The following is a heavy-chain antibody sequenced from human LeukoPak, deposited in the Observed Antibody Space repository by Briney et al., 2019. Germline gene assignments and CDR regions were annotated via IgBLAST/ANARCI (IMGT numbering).Heavy chain of an antibody. Sequence: AAVKLSCKASGYTFTNYYLHWVRQAPGQGPEWMGWINPNSGDTKYAQRCQGRVTMTRDTSITTAYMELYNLGSDDTAVYYCARVSVGSDWYCWGQGGLISVSS. CDR2: INPNSGDT. D-gene: IGHD6-19*01. J-gene: IGHJ4*01. CDR3: ARVSVGSDWYC. V-gene: IGHV1-2*02. CDR1: GYTFTNYY.